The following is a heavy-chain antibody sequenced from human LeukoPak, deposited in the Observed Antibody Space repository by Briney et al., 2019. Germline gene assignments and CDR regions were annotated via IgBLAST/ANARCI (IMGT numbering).Heavy chain of an antibody. CDR1: GFTFSDYY. J-gene: IGHJ4*02. D-gene: IGHD3-22*01. Sequence: GGSLRLSCAASGFTFSDYYMSWIRQAPGKGLEWVSYISSSGSTIYYADSVKGRFTISRDNAKNSLYLQMNSLRAEDTAVYYCARDRATYYCDSSGYSGPGYWGQGTLVTVSS. V-gene: IGHV3-11*01. CDR2: ISSSGSTI. CDR3: ARDRATYYCDSSGYSGPGY.